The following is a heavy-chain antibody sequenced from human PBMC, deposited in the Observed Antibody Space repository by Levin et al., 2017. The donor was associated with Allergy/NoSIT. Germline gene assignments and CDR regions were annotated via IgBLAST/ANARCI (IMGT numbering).Heavy chain of an antibody. CDR3: KRGIAAAGTDY. J-gene: IGHJ4*02. CDR2: INTNTGNP. V-gene: IGHV7-4-1*02. CDR1: GYTFTSYA. Sequence: EASVKVSCKASGYTFTSYAMNWVRQAPGQGLEWMGWINTNTGNPTYAQGFTGRFVFSLDTSVSTAYLQISSLKAEDTAVYYCKRGIAAAGTDYWGQGTLVTVSS. D-gene: IGHD6-13*01.